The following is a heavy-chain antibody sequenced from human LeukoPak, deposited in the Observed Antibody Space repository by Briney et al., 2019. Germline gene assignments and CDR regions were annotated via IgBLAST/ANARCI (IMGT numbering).Heavy chain of an antibody. CDR2: IYYSGST. J-gene: IGHJ3*02. Sequence: PSETLSLTCTVSGGSISSGIYYWGWIRQPPGKGLEWIGSIYYSGSTYYNPSLKSRVTISVDTSKNQFSLKLSSVTAADTAVYYCARVLELERLTNAFDIWGQGTMVTVSS. V-gene: IGHV4-39*07. CDR1: GGSISSGIYY. D-gene: IGHD1-1*01. CDR3: ARVLELERLTNAFDI.